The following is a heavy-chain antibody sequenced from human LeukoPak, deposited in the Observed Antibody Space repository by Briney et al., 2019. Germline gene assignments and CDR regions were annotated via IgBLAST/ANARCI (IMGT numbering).Heavy chain of an antibody. V-gene: IGHV3-23*01. Sequence: QSGGSLRLSCAASGFTFSSYAMSWVRQAPGKGLEWVSAISGSGGSTYYADSVKGRFTISRDNSKNTLYLQMNSLRAEDTAVYYCARDARITMIVVVAGAFDIWGQGTMVTVSS. CDR1: GFTFSSYA. J-gene: IGHJ3*02. CDR3: ARDARITMIVVVAGAFDI. CDR2: ISGSGGST. D-gene: IGHD3-22*01.